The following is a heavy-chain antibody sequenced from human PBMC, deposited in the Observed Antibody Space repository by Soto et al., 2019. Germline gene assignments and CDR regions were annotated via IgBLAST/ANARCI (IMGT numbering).Heavy chain of an antibody. V-gene: IGHV3-30*18. CDR2: ISYDGSNK. Sequence: QVQLVESGGGVVQPGRSLRLSCAASGFTFSRYGMHWVRQAPGKGLEWVAVISYDGSNKYYADSVKGRFTISRDNSKNTLYLQMNSLRADDTAVYYCAKDTAWFGESEYYYYGMDVWGQGTTVTVSS. CDR1: GFTFSRYG. CDR3: AKDTAWFGESEYYYYGMDV. D-gene: IGHD3-10*01. J-gene: IGHJ6*02.